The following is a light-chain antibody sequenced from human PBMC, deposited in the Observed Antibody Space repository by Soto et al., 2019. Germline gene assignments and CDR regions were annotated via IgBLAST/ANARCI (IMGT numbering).Light chain of an antibody. Sequence: DIVMTQSPDSLAVSLGERATINCKPSQSVLYNSNNKHYLAWYQHKPGQPPRLLIYWASNRESGIPDRFSGSGSGRDFTLTISSLQPEDVADYYCQQYYTTPLTFGGGTKVEIK. V-gene: IGKV4-1*01. CDR2: WAS. J-gene: IGKJ4*01. CDR3: QQYYTTPLT. CDR1: QSVLYNSNNKHY.